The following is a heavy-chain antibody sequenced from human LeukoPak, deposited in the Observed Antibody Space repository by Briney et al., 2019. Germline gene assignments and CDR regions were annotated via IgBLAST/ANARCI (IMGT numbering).Heavy chain of an antibody. J-gene: IGHJ4*02. D-gene: IGHD2-2*01. CDR2: IWYDGSNK. CDR1: GFTFSSYG. Sequence: PGRSLRLSCAASGFTFSSYGMHWVRQAPGKGLEWVAVIWYDGSNKYYADSVKGRFTISRDNSKNTLYLQMNSLRAEDTAVYYCASSGLYQGIFDYWGQGTLVTVSS. CDR3: ASSGLYQGIFDY. V-gene: IGHV3-33*01.